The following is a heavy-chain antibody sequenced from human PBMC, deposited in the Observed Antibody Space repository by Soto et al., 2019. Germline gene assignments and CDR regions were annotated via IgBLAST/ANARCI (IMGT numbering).Heavy chain of an antibody. V-gene: IGHV3-30-3*01. CDR1: GFTFSSYA. CDR3: ARDKQLVFLFDY. Sequence: QVQLVESGGGVVQPGRSLRLSCAASGFTFSSYAMHWVRQAPGEGLEWVAVISYDGSNKYYADSVKGRFTISRDNSKNTLYLQMNSLRAEDTAVYYCARDKQLVFLFDYWGQGTLVTVSS. D-gene: IGHD6-13*01. CDR2: ISYDGSNK. J-gene: IGHJ4*02.